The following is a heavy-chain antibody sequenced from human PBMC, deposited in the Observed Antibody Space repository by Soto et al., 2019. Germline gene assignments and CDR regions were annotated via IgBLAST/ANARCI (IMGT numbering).Heavy chain of an antibody. D-gene: IGHD3-10*02. Sequence: EVQLVQSGADVKKPVESLKISCKGSGYSFTNYWIGWVRQMPGKGLEWMGIIYPGDSDTRYSPSFQGQVTLSADKSISPAKLQWTSLKASDTAMYYCARAIVRGKNHYGVDVGCQGTTVTVSS. J-gene: IGHJ6*02. CDR2: IYPGDSDT. V-gene: IGHV5-51*03. CDR1: GYSFTNYW. CDR3: ARAIVRGKNHYGVDV.